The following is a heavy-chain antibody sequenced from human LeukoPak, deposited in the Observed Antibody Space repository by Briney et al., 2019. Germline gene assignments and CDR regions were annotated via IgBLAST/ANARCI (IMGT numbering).Heavy chain of an antibody. CDR2: VYSDETT. Sequence: SETLSLTCTVSGGSISNYFWSWIRQPPGKGLEWIGYVYSDETTNYNPSLKSRVTISIDTSKNQFSLNLRSVTAADTAVYYCARAGTRGYSGCDLWGQGTLVTVSS. D-gene: IGHD5-12*01. V-gene: IGHV4-59*01. CDR1: GGSISNYF. CDR3: ARAGTRGYSGCDL. J-gene: IGHJ5*02.